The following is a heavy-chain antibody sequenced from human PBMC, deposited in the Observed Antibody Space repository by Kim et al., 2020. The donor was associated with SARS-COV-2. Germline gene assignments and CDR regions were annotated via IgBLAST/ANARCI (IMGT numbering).Heavy chain of an antibody. Sequence: GGSLRLSCTVSGFTFSSSAMHWVRQAPGKGLEWVSTISAIGNTYYADSVKGRFTISRDNSKNTLYLQMSSLRAEDTAIYYCASMVTRTTTGDYWGQGTLVTVSS. CDR1: GFTFSSSA. V-gene: IGHV3-23*01. CDR3: ASMVTRTTTGDY. J-gene: IGHJ4*02. D-gene: IGHD1-1*01. CDR2: ISAIGNT.